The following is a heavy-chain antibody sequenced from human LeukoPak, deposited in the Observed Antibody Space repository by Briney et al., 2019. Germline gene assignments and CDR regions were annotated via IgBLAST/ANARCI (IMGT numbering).Heavy chain of an antibody. J-gene: IGHJ3*02. CDR3: ARVKAYAFDI. V-gene: IGHV4-34*01. CDR1: GGSFSGYY. Sequence: SETLSLTCAVYGGSFSGYYWSWIRQPPGKGLEWIGEINHSGSTNYNPSLKSRVTISVDTSKNQFSLKLSSVTAADTAVYYCARVKAYAFDIWGQGTMVTVSS. CDR2: INHSGST.